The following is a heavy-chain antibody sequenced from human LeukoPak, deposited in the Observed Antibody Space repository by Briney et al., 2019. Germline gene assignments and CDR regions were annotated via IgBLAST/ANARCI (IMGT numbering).Heavy chain of an antibody. D-gene: IGHD4-17*01. CDR3: ARVKQDYGDTYYYYYGMDV. CDR1: GGSISSSNW. V-gene: IGHV4-4*02. J-gene: IGHJ6*02. Sequence: SETLSLACAVSGGSISSSNWWSWVRQPPGKGLEWIGEIYHSGSTNYNPSLKSRVTISVDKSKNQFSLKLSSVTAADTAVYYCARVKQDYGDTYYYYYGMDVWGQGTTVTVSS. CDR2: IYHSGST.